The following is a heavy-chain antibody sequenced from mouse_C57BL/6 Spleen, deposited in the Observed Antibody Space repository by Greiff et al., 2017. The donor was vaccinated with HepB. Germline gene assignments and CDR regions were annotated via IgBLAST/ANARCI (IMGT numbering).Heavy chain of an antibody. V-gene: IGHV1-54*01. CDR3: ARSLIYDGYYDYFDY. CDR2: INPGSGGT. CDR1: GYAFTNYL. J-gene: IGHJ2*01. Sequence: QVQLQQSGAELVRPGPSVKVSCKASGYAFTNYLIEWVKQRPGQGLEWIGVINPGSGGTNYNEKFKGKATLTADKSSSTAYMQLSSLTSEDSAVYFCARSLIYDGYYDYFDYWGQGTTLTVSS. D-gene: IGHD2-3*01.